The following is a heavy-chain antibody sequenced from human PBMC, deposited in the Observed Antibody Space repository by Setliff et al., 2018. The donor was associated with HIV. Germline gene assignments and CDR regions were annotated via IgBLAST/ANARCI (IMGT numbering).Heavy chain of an antibody. D-gene: IGHD1-26*01. CDR1: GGSFSGHF. J-gene: IGHJ4*01. CDR3: ASLLVFPAGGLFDF. Sequence: KPSETLSLTCAVYGGSFSGHFWTWIRQPPVKGLEWIGNINPNGDTNYNYISSMKGRLTLSLDTSKNQFSLTLRSVTAADTAVYYCASLLVFPAGGLFDFWGHGNLVTVSS. V-gene: IGHV4-34*01. CDR2: INPNGDT.